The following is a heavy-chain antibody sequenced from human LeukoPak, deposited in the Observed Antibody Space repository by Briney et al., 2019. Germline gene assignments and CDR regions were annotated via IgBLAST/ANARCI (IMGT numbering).Heavy chain of an antibody. CDR1: GHTFTSYA. D-gene: IGHD6-19*01. Sequence: GASVKVSCKASGHTFTSYAMNWVRQAPGQGLEWMGWISAYNGNTNYAQKLQGRVTMTTDTSTSTAYMELRSLRSDDTAVYYCARVSVAGDYWGQGTLVTVSS. CDR3: ARVSVAGDY. V-gene: IGHV1-18*01. CDR2: ISAYNGNT. J-gene: IGHJ4*02.